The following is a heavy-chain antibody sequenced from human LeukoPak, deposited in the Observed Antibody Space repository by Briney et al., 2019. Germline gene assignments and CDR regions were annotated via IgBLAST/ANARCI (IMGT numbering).Heavy chain of an antibody. CDR2: ISSSAVTT. V-gene: IGHV3-23*01. CDR3: AKSNGNYRGSFDY. D-gene: IGHD1-7*01. J-gene: IGHJ4*02. Sequence: GSLRLSCAASGFTFSSYAMNWVRQAPGKGLEWLSTISSSAVTTFDADSVKGRFTISRDNSKNTLYPQLHSLTAEDTAVYYCAKSNGNYRGSFDYWGQGALVTVSS. CDR1: GFTFSSYA.